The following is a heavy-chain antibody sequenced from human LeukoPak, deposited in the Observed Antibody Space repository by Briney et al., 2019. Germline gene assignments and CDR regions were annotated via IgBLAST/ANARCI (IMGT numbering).Heavy chain of an antibody. J-gene: IGHJ5*02. CDR3: ARGLELLWFGELLSKRENWFDP. CDR2: INHSGST. D-gene: IGHD3-10*01. V-gene: IGHV4-34*01. CDR1: GGSFSGYY. Sequence: PSETLSLTCAVYGGSFSGYYWSWIRQPPGKGLEWIGEINHSGSTNYNPSLKSRVTISVDTSKNQFSLKLSSVTAADTAVYYCARGLELLWFGELLSKRENWFDPWGQGTLVTVSS.